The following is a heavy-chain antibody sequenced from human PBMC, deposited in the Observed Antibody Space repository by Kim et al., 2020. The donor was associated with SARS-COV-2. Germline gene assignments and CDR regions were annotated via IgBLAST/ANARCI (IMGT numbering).Heavy chain of an antibody. CDR2: IRSKAYGGTT. J-gene: IGHJ6*02. CDR3: TRDGGDVDTAMDYYYYGMDV. V-gene: IGHV3-49*03. D-gene: IGHD5-18*01. Sequence: GGSLRLSCTASGFTFGDYAMSWFRQAPGKGLEWVGFIRSKAYGGTTEYAASVKGRFTISRDDSKSIAYLQMNSLKTEDTAVYYCTRDGGDVDTAMDYYYYGMDVWGQGTTVTVSS. CDR1: GFTFGDYA.